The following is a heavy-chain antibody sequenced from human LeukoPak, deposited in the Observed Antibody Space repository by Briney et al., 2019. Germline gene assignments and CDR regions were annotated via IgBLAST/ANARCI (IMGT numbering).Heavy chain of an antibody. CDR2: TAYSGST. D-gene: IGHD1/OR15-1a*01. V-gene: IGHV4-39*01. CDR3: ASQNKSKFAVRIDH. J-gene: IGHJ4*02. CDR1: GGSISSSTYY. Sequence: SETLSLTSTVSGGSISSSTYYWGCIRQPPGKGLEWLRSTAYSGSTYYHPSLKSRVTISVDTSTSQFFLKLTSVTAADTAVYFCASQNKSKFAVRIDHWGQGTLVTVSS.